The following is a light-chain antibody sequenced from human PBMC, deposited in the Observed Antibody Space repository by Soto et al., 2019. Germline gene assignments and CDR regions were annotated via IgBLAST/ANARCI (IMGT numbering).Light chain of an antibody. J-gene: IGLJ1*01. CDR1: NSDVGDYDY. V-gene: IGLV2-11*01. Sequence: QSALAQPRSVSGSPGQSVTIFCTGTNSDVGDYDYVSWYQHHAGKAPKLLVYDVTKRPSGVPDRFSGSKSGNTASLTVSGPQADDEADYYCCSYADKYTYVFGTGTKVTVL. CDR2: DVT. CDR3: CSYADKYTYV.